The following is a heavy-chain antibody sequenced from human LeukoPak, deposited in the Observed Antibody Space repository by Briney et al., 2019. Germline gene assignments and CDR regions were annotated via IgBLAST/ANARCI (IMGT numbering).Heavy chain of an antibody. CDR3: ARGGVYSTSAVDY. Sequence: GGSLRLSCAASGFTFSSYWMHWVRQAPGKGLLWVSRINTDGSSTTYADSVKGRFTISRDNAKNTLYLQMNSLRAEDTAVYYCARGGVYSTSAVDYWGQGTLVTVSP. D-gene: IGHD6-6*01. J-gene: IGHJ4*02. CDR2: INTDGSST. V-gene: IGHV3-74*01. CDR1: GFTFSSYW.